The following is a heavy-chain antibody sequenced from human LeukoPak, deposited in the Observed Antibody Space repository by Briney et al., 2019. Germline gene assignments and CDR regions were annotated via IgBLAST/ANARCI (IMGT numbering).Heavy chain of an antibody. J-gene: IGHJ4*02. CDR2: ISGSGGST. D-gene: IGHD5-18*01. CDR1: GFTFSNYA. V-gene: IGHV3-23*01. Sequence: GGSLRLSCAASGFTFSNYAMSWVRQAPGKGLEWVAVISGSGGSTYYADSVKGQFTIFRDNSKNTVYLQMNSLRADDTAVYYCAKGDTGMVRRYYFDYWGQGTLVTVSS. CDR3: AKGDTGMVRRYYFDY.